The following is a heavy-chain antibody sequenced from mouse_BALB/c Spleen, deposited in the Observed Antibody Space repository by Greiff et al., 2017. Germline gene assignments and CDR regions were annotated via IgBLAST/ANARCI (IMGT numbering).Heavy chain of an antibody. CDR1: GYTFTSYW. J-gene: IGHJ2*01. V-gene: IGHV1-87*01. D-gene: IGHD2-1*01. Sequence: QVQLQQSGAELARPGASVKLSCKASGYTFTSYWMQWVKQRPGQGLEWIGAIYPGDGDTRYTQKFKGKATLTADKSSSTAYMQLSSLASEDSAVYYCARHYGNSFDYWGQGTTLTVSS. CDR3: ARHYGNSFDY. CDR2: IYPGDGDT.